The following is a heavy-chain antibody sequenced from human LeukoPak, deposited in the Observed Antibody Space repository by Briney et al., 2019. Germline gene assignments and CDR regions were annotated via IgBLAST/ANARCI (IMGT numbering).Heavy chain of an antibody. CDR2: ISGSGGST. Sequence: AGGSLRLSCAASGFTFSSYAMSWVRQAPGKGLEWVSAISGSGGSTYYADSVKGRFTISRDNSKNTLYLQMNSLRAEDTAVYYCARARPYYYDSSGHGGPYYYYYMDVWGKGTTVTISS. V-gene: IGHV3-23*01. CDR1: GFTFSSYA. J-gene: IGHJ6*03. D-gene: IGHD3-22*01. CDR3: ARARPYYYDSSGHGGPYYYYYMDV.